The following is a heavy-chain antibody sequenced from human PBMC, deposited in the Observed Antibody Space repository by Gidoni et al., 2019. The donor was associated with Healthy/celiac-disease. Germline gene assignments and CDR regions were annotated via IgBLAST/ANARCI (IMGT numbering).Heavy chain of an antibody. CDR2: INHSGST. CDR3: ARYCSGGSCYSRNWFDP. Sequence: QVKLQQWGAGMLKPSESLSLTCAAYGGSFSGYYWRWIRQPPGTGLEGIGEINHSGSTNYNPYLKSRVTISLDTTKNQFSLKLSSVTAAETAVYYCARYCSGGSCYSRNWFDPWGQGTLVTVSS. J-gene: IGHJ5*02. V-gene: IGHV4-34*01. CDR1: GGSFSGYY. D-gene: IGHD2-15*01.